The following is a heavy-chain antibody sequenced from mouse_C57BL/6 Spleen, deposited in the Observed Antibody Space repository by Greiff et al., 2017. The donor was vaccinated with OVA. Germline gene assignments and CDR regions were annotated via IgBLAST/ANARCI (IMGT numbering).Heavy chain of an antibody. J-gene: IGHJ2*01. CDR3: ASSYYYGSSYFDY. D-gene: IGHD1-1*01. CDR1: GYSFTSYY. CDR2: IYPGSGNT. V-gene: IGHV1-66*01. Sequence: QVQLKQSGPELVKPGASVKISCKASGYSFTSYYIHWVKQRPGQGLEWIGWIYPGSGNTKYNEKFKGKATLTADTSSSTAYMQLSSLTSEDSAVYYCASSYYYGSSYFDYWGQGTTLTVSS.